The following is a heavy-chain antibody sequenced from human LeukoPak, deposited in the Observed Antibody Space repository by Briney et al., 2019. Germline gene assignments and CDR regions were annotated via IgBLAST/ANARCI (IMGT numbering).Heavy chain of an antibody. CDR3: AELGITMIGGV. D-gene: IGHD3-10*02. CDR1: GFTFSSYW. Sequence: GGSLRLSCAASGFTFSSYWMSWVRQDPGKGLEWVANIKEDGSEKYYVDSVKGRFTISRDNAKNSLYLQMNSLRAEDTAVYYCAELGITMIGGVWGKGTTVTIPS. J-gene: IGHJ6*04. V-gene: IGHV3-7*01. CDR2: IKEDGSEK.